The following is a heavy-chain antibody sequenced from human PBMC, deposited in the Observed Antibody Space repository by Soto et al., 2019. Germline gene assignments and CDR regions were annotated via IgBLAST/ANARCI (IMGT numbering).Heavy chain of an antibody. CDR1: GGSISSGLDY. D-gene: IGHD1-26*01. CDR2: IYYNGGT. CDR3: ARGPVGRYYDY. V-gene: IGHV4-30-4*01. Sequence: QVQLQESGPGLVKPSQTLSLTCTVSGGSISSGLDYWSWVRQSPGKGLEWIGYIYYNGGTYYNPSLKSXXTXSXXSSKSQFSLKLTSVTAADTAVYYCARGPVGRYYDYWGQGTLVTVSS. J-gene: IGHJ4*02.